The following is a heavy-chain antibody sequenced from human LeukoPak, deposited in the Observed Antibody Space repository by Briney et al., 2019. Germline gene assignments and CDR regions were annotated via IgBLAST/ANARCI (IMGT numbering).Heavy chain of an antibody. V-gene: IGHV1-2*02. CDR3: ARDLKMATIPGY. CDR1: GYTFTGYY. J-gene: IGHJ4*02. CDR2: INPNSGST. Sequence: APVEVSCKASGYTFTGYYMHWVRQAPGQGLEWVGWINPNSGSTNYAQKFQGRVTMTRDTSISTAYMELSKLTSDDTAVYYCARDLKMATIPGYWGQGTLVTVSS. D-gene: IGHD5-24*01.